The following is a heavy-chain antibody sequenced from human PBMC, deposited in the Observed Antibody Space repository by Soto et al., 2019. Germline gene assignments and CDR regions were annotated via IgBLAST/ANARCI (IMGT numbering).Heavy chain of an antibody. Sequence: ASVKVSCKASGYTFTSHDINWVRQATGQGLEWMGWMNPNSGNTGYAQKFQGRVTMTRNTSISTAYMELSSLRSEDTAVYYCARGALSHWNYWNDYYYMDVWGKGTTLTVSS. J-gene: IGHJ6*03. CDR2: MNPNSGNT. CDR1: GYTFTSHD. CDR3: ARGALSHWNYWNDYYYMDV. V-gene: IGHV1-8*01. D-gene: IGHD1-7*01.